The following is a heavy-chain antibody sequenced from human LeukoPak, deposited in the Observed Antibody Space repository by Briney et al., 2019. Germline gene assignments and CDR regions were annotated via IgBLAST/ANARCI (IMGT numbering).Heavy chain of an antibody. V-gene: IGHV3-21*01. CDR2: ISSGSSYI. J-gene: IGHJ6*03. CDR3: ACTSGYDFSSYYYYYMDV. CDR1: GFTFSSYS. D-gene: IGHD5-12*01. Sequence: GGSLRLSCAASGFTFSSYSMNWVRQAPGKGLEWVSSISSGSSYIYYADSVKGRFTISRDSAKNSLYLQMNSLSAEDTAVYYCACTSGYDFSSYYYYYMDVWGKGTTVTVSS.